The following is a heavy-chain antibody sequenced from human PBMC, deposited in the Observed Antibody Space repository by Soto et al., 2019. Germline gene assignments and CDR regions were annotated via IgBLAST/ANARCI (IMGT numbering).Heavy chain of an antibody. Sequence: QITLKESAPTRVKPTQTLTLTCTFSGFSLTSRPMGVGWIRQPPGKALEWLAFIYWDDDKRYSPSLRSRLTITKDNSGNQVVLTVLNMDPVDTATYYCAHRLSGYNWNGGYFDYWGQGALVTVSS. D-gene: IGHD1-1*01. V-gene: IGHV2-5*02. CDR2: IYWDDDK. CDR3: AHRLSGYNWNGGYFDY. CDR1: GFSLTSRPMG. J-gene: IGHJ4*02.